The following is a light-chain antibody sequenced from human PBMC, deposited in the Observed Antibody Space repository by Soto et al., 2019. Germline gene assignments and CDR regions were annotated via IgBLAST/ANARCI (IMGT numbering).Light chain of an antibody. CDR1: ENIKNW. Sequence: DVQMTQSPSTLAASVGDRVTITCRASENIKNWLAWYQQTPGKAPKVLISDASRLEPGVPSRFSGSGYGTDFTLTITSLQTDDFGTYHCQQYDVHPKTFGQGPKVEVK. CDR2: DAS. J-gene: IGKJ1*01. V-gene: IGKV1-5*01. CDR3: QQYDVHPKT.